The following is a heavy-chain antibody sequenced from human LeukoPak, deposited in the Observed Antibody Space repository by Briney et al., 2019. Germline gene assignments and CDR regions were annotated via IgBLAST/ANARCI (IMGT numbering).Heavy chain of an antibody. V-gene: IGHV1-2*02. CDR3: ARGIRYFDWLGD. CDR1: AYTFTGYY. J-gene: IGHJ4*02. Sequence: ASLKVSCKASAYTFTGYYMHWVRQAPGQGLEWIVWINPNIGGTNYAQKFQGRVTMIRDTSISTAYMELSRLRSDDTAVYYCARGIRYFDWLGDWGQGTLVTVSS. CDR2: INPNIGGT. D-gene: IGHD3-9*01.